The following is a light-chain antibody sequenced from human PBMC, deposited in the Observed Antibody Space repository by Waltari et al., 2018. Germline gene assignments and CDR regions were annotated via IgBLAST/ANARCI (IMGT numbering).Light chain of an antibody. CDR3: QKYDNLPL. CDR1: QDIRNH. CDR2: AAS. J-gene: IGKJ4*01. V-gene: IGKV1-33*01. Sequence: DSQMTQSPSSLSASIGDRVTITCQASQDIRNHLHWYQQKPGRAPKLLIYAASNLQTGVPSRFSGSGSATDFTCTISSLQPEDIATYYCQKYDNLPLFGGGSKVAL.